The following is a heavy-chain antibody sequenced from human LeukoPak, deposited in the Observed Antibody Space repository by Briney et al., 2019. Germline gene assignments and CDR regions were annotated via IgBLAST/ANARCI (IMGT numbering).Heavy chain of an antibody. J-gene: IGHJ1*01. CDR1: GGYISSSSYY. CDR2: IYYSGST. D-gene: IGHD3-22*01. Sequence: PSETLSLTCTVSGGYISSSSYYWDWIRQPSGRGPEWIGSIYYSGSTYYNPSLKSRVTIFLDTSKNQFSLKLASMTDADTAVYYCARRRYYDSTGYLDWGQGTLVTVSS. V-gene: IGHV4-39*01. CDR3: ARRRYYDSTGYLD.